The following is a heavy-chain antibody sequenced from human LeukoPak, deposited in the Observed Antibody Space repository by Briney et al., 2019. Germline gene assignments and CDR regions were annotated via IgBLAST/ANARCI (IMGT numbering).Heavy chain of an antibody. CDR1: VFTFSSYS. V-gene: IGHV3-21*01. CDR3: ARDLSHNWNYDY. J-gene: IGHJ4*02. D-gene: IGHD1-7*01. CDR2: ISSSSSYI. Sequence: PGGSLRLSCAASVFTFSSYSMNWVRQAPGKGLEWVSSISSSSSYIYYADSVKGRFTISRDNAKNSLYLQMNSLRAEDTAVYYCARDLSHNWNYDYWGQGTLVTVSS.